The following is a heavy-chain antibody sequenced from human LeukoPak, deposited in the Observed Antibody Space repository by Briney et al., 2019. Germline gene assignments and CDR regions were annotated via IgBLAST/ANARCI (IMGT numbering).Heavy chain of an antibody. Sequence: PSETLSLTCAVYGGSFSGYYWSWIRQPPGKGLEWIGEINLSGSTNYNPSLKSRVTISVDTSKNQFSLKLSSVTAADTAVYYCARGAVGLVVPGSYNWNYYPLFDYWGQGTLVTVSS. CDR3: ARGAVGLVVPGSYNWNYYPLFDY. CDR1: GGSFSGYY. J-gene: IGHJ4*02. V-gene: IGHV4-34*01. D-gene: IGHD1-7*01. CDR2: INLSGST.